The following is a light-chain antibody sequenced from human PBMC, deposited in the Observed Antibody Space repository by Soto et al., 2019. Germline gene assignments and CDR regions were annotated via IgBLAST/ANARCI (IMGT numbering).Light chain of an antibody. CDR2: EVS. CDR3: NSHERSNIRV. J-gene: IGLJ3*02. V-gene: IGLV2-14*01. CDR1: SSDVGGYNY. Sequence: QSALTQPASVSGSPGQSITISCTGTSSDVGGYNYVSWFQQHPGKAPKRLIYEVSRRPSGVSDRFTGSKSGNTASLTISGLQADDEADYYCNSHERSNIRVFGGGTKLTVL.